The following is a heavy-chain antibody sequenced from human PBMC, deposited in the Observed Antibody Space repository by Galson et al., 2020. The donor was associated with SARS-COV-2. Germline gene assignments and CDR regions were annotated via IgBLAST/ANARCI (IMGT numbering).Heavy chain of an antibody. D-gene: IGHD3-10*01. Sequence: SVKVSCKASGFTFTSSAVQWVRQARGQRLEWIGWIVVGSGNTNYAQKFQERVTITRDMSTSTAYMELSSLRSEDPAVYYCAGLRLGSGSYYAAVYWGQGTLVTVSS. CDR2: IVVGSGNT. J-gene: IGHJ4*02. CDR1: GFTFTSSA. V-gene: IGHV1-58*01. CDR3: AGLRLGSGSYYAAVY.